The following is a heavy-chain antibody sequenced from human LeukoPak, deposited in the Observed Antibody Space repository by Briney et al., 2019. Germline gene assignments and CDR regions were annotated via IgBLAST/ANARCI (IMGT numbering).Heavy chain of an antibody. CDR3: ARSDFWSGRPVDV. CDR1: GDSISNYF. D-gene: IGHD3-3*01. CDR2: VYFRGST. J-gene: IGHJ6*04. V-gene: IGHV4-59*12. Sequence: PSETLSLTCTVSGDSISNYFWNWIRQSPGKGLEWIGYVYFRGSTNYNSSLKDRVTMSVDTSKNQFSLNLTSVSAADTAIYYCARSDFWSGRPVDVWGKETTVIVSS.